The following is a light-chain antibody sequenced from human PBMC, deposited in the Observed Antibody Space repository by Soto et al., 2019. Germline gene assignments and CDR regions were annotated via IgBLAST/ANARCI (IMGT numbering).Light chain of an antibody. Sequence: EIVMTQSPATLSVSPGERGTLSCRASQSVSSNLAWYQQRPGQAPRLLIFAASTRAPGIPARFGGSGSGTEFALTISNLQSEDFAVYYCQQYITWPITFGQGTRLEIK. V-gene: IGKV3-15*01. CDR3: QQYITWPIT. J-gene: IGKJ5*01. CDR1: QSVSSN. CDR2: AAS.